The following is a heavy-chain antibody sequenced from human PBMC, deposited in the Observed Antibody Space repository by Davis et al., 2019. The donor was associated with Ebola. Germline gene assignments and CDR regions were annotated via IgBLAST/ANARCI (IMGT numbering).Heavy chain of an antibody. Sequence: PGGSLRLSCTVSGGSISSYYWSWIRQPPGKGLEWIGYIYYSGSTNYNPSLKSRVTISVDTSKNQFSLKLSSVTAADTAVYYCARHYPGTRPFDYWGQGTLVTVSS. D-gene: IGHD1-7*01. CDR3: ARHYPGTRPFDY. CDR1: GGSISSYY. V-gene: IGHV4-59*08. J-gene: IGHJ4*02. CDR2: IYYSGST.